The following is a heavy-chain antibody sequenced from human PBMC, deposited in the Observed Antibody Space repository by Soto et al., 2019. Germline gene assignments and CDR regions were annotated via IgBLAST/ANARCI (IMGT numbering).Heavy chain of an antibody. V-gene: IGHV4-31*03. CDR3: ARSLGYCSSTSCYIDY. D-gene: IGHD2-2*02. Sequence: PSETLSLTCTVSGGSISSGGYYWSWIRQHPGKGLEWIGYIYYSGSTYYNPSLKSRVTTSVDTSKNQFSLKLSSVTAADTAVYYCARSLGYCSSTSCYIDYWGQGTLVTVSS. CDR2: IYYSGST. J-gene: IGHJ4*02. CDR1: GGSISSGGYY.